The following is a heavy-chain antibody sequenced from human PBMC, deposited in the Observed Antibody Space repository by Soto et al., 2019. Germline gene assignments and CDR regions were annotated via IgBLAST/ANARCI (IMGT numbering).Heavy chain of an antibody. V-gene: IGHV5-10-1*01. CDR1: GYSFTSYW. D-gene: IGHD3-22*01. CDR2: IDPSDSYT. J-gene: IGHJ3*02. CDR3: ASQSDYYDSSGYSRHAFDI. Sequence: LGESLKISCKGSGYSFTSYWISWVRQMPGKGLEWMGRIDPSDSYTNYSPSFQGHVTISADKSISTAYLQWSSLKASDTAMYYCASQSDYYDSSGYSRHAFDIWGQGTMVTVSS.